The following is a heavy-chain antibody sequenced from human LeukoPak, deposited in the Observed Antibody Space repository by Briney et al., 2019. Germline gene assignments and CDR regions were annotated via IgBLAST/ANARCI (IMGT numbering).Heavy chain of an antibody. D-gene: IGHD4-17*01. CDR1: GGSITSSNW. V-gene: IGHV4-4*02. J-gene: IGHJ4*02. Sequence: SETLSLTCAVSGGSITSSNWWTWVRQPPGKGLEWIGEIYYSGSTYYNPSLKSRVTISVDTSKNQFSLKLSSVTAADTAVYYCASLARRRAMTTVTSPFDYWGQGTLVTVSS. CDR2: IYYSGST. CDR3: ASLARRRAMTTVTSPFDY.